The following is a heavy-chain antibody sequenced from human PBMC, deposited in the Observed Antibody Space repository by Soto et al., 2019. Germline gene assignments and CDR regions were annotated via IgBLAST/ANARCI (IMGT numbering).Heavy chain of an antibody. J-gene: IGHJ5*02. CDR1: GGSISSYY. V-gene: IGHV4-59*01. CDR3: AREVEVVVAATKGNWFDP. D-gene: IGHD2-15*01. CDR2: IYYSGST. Sequence: PSETLSLTCTVSGGSISSYYWSWIRQPPGQGLEWIGYIYYSGSTNYTPPLKSRVTISVDTSKNQFSLKLSSVTAADTAVYYCAREVEVVVAATKGNWFDPWGQGTLVTVSS.